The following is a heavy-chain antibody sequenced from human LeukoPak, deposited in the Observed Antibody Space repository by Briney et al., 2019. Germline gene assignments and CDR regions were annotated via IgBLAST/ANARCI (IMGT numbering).Heavy chain of an antibody. CDR3: AKEGYYGSGSFPDS. J-gene: IGHJ4*02. V-gene: IGHV3-21*01. D-gene: IGHD3-10*01. CDR1: GFTFSSYA. Sequence: PGGSLRLSCRASGFTFSSYAINWVRQAPGKGLEWVSSISSSGRYIYYADSMKGRFTISRDNSKSTLYLQMNSLRAEDTAVYYCAKEGYYGSGSFPDSWGQGTLVTVSS. CDR2: ISSSGRYI.